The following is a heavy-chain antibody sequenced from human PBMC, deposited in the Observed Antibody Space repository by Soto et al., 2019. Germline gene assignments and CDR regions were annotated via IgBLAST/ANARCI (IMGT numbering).Heavy chain of an antibody. Sequence: GGSLRLSCAASGFTFSSYAMSWVRQAPGKGLEWVSAISGSGGSTYYADSVKGRFTISRDNSKNTLYLQINSLRAEDTAVYYCATSNQGWSDYWGQGTLVTVSS. J-gene: IGHJ4*02. CDR1: GFTFSSYA. CDR3: ATSNQGWSDY. CDR2: ISGSGGST. V-gene: IGHV3-23*01. D-gene: IGHD6-19*01.